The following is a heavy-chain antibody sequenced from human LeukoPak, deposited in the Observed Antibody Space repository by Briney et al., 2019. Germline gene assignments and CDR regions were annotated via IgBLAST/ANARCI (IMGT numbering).Heavy chain of an antibody. CDR2: ISAYNGNT. Sequence: ASVKVSCKASGYTFTSYGISWVPHAPGQGLEWMGWISAYNGNTNYAQKLQGRVTMTTDTSTSTAYMELRSLRSDDTAVYYCARVAAALNDVFDIWGQGTMVNVSS. V-gene: IGHV1-18*01. J-gene: IGHJ3*02. CDR3: ARVAAALNDVFDI. CDR1: GYTFTSYG. D-gene: IGHD6-13*01.